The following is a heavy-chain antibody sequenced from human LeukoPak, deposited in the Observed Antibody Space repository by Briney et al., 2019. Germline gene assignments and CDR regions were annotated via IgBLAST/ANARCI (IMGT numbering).Heavy chain of an antibody. J-gene: IGHJ4*02. CDR3: ARRDGSGSPMVDY. D-gene: IGHD3-10*01. V-gene: IGHV4-38-2*02. Sequence: SETLSLTCTVSGYSISSGYYWGWIRQPPGKGLEWTGSIDHSGSTYYNPSLKSRITISVDTSKNQFSLKLSSVTAADTAVYYCARRDGSGSPMVDYWGQGTLVTVSS. CDR1: GYSISSGYY. CDR2: IDHSGST.